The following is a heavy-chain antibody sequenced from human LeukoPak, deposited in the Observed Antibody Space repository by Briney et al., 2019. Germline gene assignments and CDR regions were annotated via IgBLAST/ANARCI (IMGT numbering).Heavy chain of an antibody. V-gene: IGHV4-59*05. Sequence: PSETLSLTCSVSGDSVTSHGWSWVRQPPGKGLEWIGSIYYSGSTYYNPSLKSRVTISVDTSKNQFSLKLSSVTAADTAVYYCARQIAAAADYWGQGTLVTVSS. CDR2: IYYSGST. CDR1: GDSVTSHG. D-gene: IGHD6-13*01. J-gene: IGHJ4*02. CDR3: ARQIAAAADY.